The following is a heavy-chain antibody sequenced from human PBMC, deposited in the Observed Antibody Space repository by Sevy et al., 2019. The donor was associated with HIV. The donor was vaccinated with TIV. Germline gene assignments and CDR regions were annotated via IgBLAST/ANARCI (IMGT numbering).Heavy chain of an antibody. J-gene: IGHJ4*02. D-gene: IGHD3-16*01. Sequence: GGSLRLSCVASGFRFSDERMNWVRQAPGKGLEWISNIRSDSSVMSYADTVRGRFTVSRDNSRNSLSLQLNSLRDEDTALYYCVRDTQFGFDYWGQGTLVTVSS. CDR3: VRDTQFGFDY. CDR2: IRSDSSVM. CDR1: GFRFSDER. V-gene: IGHV3-48*02.